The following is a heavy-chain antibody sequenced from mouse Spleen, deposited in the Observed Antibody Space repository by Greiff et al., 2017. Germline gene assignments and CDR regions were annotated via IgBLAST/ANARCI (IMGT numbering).Heavy chain of an antibody. CDR3: ARDYYGSSLFDY. V-gene: IGHV3-6*01. CDR2: ISYDGSN. D-gene: IGHD1-1*01. J-gene: IGHJ2*01. CDR1: GYSITSGYY. Sequence: EVQLQESGPGLVKPSQSLSLTCSVTGYSITSGYYWNWIRQFPGNKLEWMGYISYDGSNNYNPSLKNRISITRDTSKNQFFLKLNSVTTEDTATYYCARDYYGSSLFDYWGQGTTLTVSS.